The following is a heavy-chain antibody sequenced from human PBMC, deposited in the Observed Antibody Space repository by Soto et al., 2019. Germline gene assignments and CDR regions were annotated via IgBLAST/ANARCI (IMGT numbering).Heavy chain of an antibody. J-gene: IGHJ1*01. D-gene: IGHD2-15*01. V-gene: IGHV3-23*01. Sequence: EVQLLESGGGLVQPGGSLRLSCAASGFTFSSYAMSWVRQAPGKGLEWVSAISGSGGSTYYADSVKGRFTISRDNSKNTLYLQMNNLRAEDAAVYYCAKDSGDIVVVVAASAEYFQHWGQGTLVNVSS. CDR2: ISGSGGST. CDR1: GFTFSSYA. CDR3: AKDSGDIVVVVAASAEYFQH.